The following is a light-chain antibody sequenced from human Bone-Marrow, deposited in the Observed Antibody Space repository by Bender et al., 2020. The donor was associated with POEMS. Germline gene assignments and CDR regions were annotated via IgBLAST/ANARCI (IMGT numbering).Light chain of an antibody. J-gene: IGLJ3*02. CDR3: QVWDSSTDHWV. Sequence: SYELTQPPSVSVSPGQTARITCSGDALPKQYAYWYHQQKPGQAPVLAVYDDGDRPSGIPDRFSGSSSGKTATLTITRVEAGDEADYSCQVWDSSTDHWVFGGGTKLTVL. CDR2: DDG. CDR1: ALPKQY. V-gene: IGLV3-21*02.